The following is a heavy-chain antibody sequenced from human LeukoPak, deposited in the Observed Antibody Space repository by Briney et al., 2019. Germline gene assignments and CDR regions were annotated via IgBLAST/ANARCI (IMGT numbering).Heavy chain of an antibody. CDR3: ARGPFSSSWSEFDY. CDR2: ISGDSRYI. CDR1: GFTFSDYS. J-gene: IGHJ4*02. D-gene: IGHD6-13*01. Sequence: GGSLRLSCAASGFTFSDYSLNWVRQAPGKGLEWVSCISGDSRYIYCADSVKGRSTISRDNAQNSLYLHMNSLRAEDTAVYYCARGPFSSSWSEFDYWGQGTLVTVSS. V-gene: IGHV3-21*06.